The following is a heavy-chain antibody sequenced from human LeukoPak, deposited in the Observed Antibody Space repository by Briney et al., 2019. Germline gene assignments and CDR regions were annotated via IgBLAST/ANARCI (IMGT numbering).Heavy chain of an antibody. J-gene: IGHJ6*03. CDR3: ARAVRGFIIKNYYYYYMDV. Sequence: GASVKVSCKASGYTFTSYDINWVGQASGQGNEWMGWMNPNRGNTGYAQKFQARVTMTRNTSISTPYMELSSLRSEDTAVYYCARAVRGFIIKNYYYYYMDVWGKGTTVTVSS. CDR1: GYTFTSYD. D-gene: IGHD3-10*01. V-gene: IGHV1-8*01. CDR2: MNPNRGNT.